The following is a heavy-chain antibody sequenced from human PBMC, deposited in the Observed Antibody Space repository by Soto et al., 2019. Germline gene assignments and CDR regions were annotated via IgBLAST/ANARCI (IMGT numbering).Heavy chain of an antibody. CDR1: GGSISSYY. CDR2: ISTSGSS. V-gene: IGHV4-4*07. D-gene: IGHD3-10*01. Sequence: QLRESGPGLVKPSETLSLTCTVSGGSISSYYWSWIRQPAGKGLEWIGRISTSGSSNYTPALKSRVTMSADSSKKQFSLKLSSVTAADTAVYYCAREIVAGSGIWNYWGQGTLVTVSS. CDR3: AREIVAGSGIWNY. J-gene: IGHJ4*02.